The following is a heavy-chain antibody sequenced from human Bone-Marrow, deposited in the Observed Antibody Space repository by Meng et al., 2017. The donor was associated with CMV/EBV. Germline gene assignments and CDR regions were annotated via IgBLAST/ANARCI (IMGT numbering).Heavy chain of an antibody. CDR3: TRLDYSNYGDYFYYYGMDV. D-gene: IGHD4-11*01. CDR1: GFTFSGSA. V-gene: IGHV3-73*01. Sequence: GESLKISCAASGFTFSGSAMHWVRQTSGKGLEWVGRIRSKANSYATAYAASVKGRFTISRHDSKNTAYLQMNSLKTEDTAVYYCTRLDYSNYGDYFYYYGMDVWGQGTTVTGYS. J-gene: IGHJ6*01. CDR2: IRSKANSYAT.